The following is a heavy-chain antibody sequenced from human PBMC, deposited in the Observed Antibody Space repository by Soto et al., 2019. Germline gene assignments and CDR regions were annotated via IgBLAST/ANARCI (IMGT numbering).Heavy chain of an antibody. J-gene: IGHJ6*02. D-gene: IGHD4-17*01. CDR2: IDPSDSYT. V-gene: IGHV5-10-1*01. CDR3: VCLDRYGDTTTYYYGMDV. CDR1: GYSFTSYW. Sequence: GESLKISCKGSGYSFTSYWISWVRQMPGKGLEWMGRIDPSDSYTNYSPSFQGHVTISADKSISTAYLQWSSLKASDTALYYCVCLDRYGDTTTYYYGMDVWAQGTTVTVSS.